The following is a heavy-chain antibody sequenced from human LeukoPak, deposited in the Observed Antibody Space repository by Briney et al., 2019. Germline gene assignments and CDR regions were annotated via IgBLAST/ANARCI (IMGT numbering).Heavy chain of an antibody. D-gene: IGHD6-13*01. CDR3: ARALIAAAGTPDDAFDI. V-gene: IGHV4-4*02. CDR2: IYHSGST. J-gene: IGHJ3*02. Sequence: PSETLSLTCAVSGGSISSSDWWSWVRQPPGKGLEWIGEIYHSGSTNYNPSLKSRVTISVDKSKNQFSLKLSSVTAADTAVYYCARALIAAAGTPDDAFDIWGQGTMVTVSS. CDR1: GGSISSSDW.